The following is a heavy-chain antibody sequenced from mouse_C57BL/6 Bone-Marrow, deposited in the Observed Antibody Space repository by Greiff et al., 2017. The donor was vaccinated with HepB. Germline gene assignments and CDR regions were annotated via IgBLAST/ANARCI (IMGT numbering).Heavy chain of an antibody. V-gene: IGHV1-39*01. J-gene: IGHJ4*01. CDR1: GYSFTDYN. CDR3: ASLYYYGSSSYSMDY. Sequence: VQLQQSGPELVKPGASVKISCKASGYSFTDYNMNWVKQSNGKSLEWIGVINPNYGTTSYNQKFKGKATLTVDQSSSTAYMQLNSLTSEDSAVYYFASLYYYGSSSYSMDYWGQGTSVTVSS. D-gene: IGHD1-1*01. CDR2: INPNYGTT.